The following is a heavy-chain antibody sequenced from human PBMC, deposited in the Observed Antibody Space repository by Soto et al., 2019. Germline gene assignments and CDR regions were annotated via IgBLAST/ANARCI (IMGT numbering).Heavy chain of an antibody. D-gene: IGHD2-2*01. CDR1: GGSISSSSYY. CDR3: ARQPAGCSSTSCYWSSYNWFDP. V-gene: IGHV4-39*01. J-gene: IGHJ5*02. CDR2: IYYSGST. Sequence: PSETLSLTCTVSGGSISSSSYYWGWIRQPPGKGLEWIGSIYYSGSTYYNPSLKSRVTISVDTSKNQFSLKLSSVTAADTAVYYCARQPAGCSSTSCYWSSYNWFDPWGQGTLVTVSS.